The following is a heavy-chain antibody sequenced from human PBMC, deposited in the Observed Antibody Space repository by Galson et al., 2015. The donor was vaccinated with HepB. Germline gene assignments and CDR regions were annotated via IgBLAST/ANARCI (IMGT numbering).Heavy chain of an antibody. D-gene: IGHD6-13*01. CDR2: IYSGGST. J-gene: IGHJ4*02. V-gene: IGHV3-53*01. CDR1: GFTVSSNY. CDR3: AGGRFLRQQLELDY. Sequence: SLRLSCAASGFTVSSNYMSWVRQAPGKGLEWVSVIYSGGSTYYADSVKGRFTISRDNSKNTLYLQMNSLRAEDTAVYYCAGGRFLRQQLELDYWGQGTLVTVSS.